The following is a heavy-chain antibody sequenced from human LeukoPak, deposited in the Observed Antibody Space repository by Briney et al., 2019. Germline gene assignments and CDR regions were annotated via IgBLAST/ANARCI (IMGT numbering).Heavy chain of an antibody. CDR3: ARGFRRVVGATGDAFDI. J-gene: IGHJ3*02. V-gene: IGHV3-48*03. CDR1: GFTFSSYE. Sequence: GGSLRLSCAASGFTFSSYEMNWVRQAPGKGLEWVSYISSSGSTIYYADSVKGRFTISRDNAKNSLYLQMNSLRAEDTAVYYCARGFRRVVGATGDAFDIWGQGTMVTVSS. D-gene: IGHD1-26*01. CDR2: ISSSGSTI.